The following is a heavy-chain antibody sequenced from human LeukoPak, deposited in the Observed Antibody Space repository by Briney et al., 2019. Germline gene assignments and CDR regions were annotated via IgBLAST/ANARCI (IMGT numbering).Heavy chain of an antibody. Sequence: ASVKVSCKASGYTFIDYYLHWVRQAPGQGPEWMGWINPNSGTTDYAQIFQGRVTMTRDTSTSTVYMELSSLRSEDTAVYYCARDGCSGGSCYSDFVYWGQGTLVTVSS. CDR1: GYTFIDYY. J-gene: IGHJ4*02. CDR2: INPNSGTT. V-gene: IGHV1-2*02. D-gene: IGHD2-15*01. CDR3: ARDGCSGGSCYSDFVY.